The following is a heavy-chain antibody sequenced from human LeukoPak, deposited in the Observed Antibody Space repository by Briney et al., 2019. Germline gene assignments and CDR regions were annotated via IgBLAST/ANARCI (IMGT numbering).Heavy chain of an antibody. CDR3: AKDILTSGWPHAFDI. CDR2: ISYDGSNK. D-gene: IGHD6-19*01. J-gene: IGHJ3*02. CDR1: GFTFSSYA. Sequence: GGSLRLSCAASGFTFSSYAMHWVRQAPGKGLEWVAVISYDGSNKYYAGSVKGRFTISRDNSKNTLYVQMNSLRAEDTAVYYCAKDILTSGWPHAFDIWGQGTMVAVSS. V-gene: IGHV3-30*04.